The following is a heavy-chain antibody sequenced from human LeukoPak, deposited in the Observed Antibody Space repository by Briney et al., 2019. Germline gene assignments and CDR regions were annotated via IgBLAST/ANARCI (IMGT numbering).Heavy chain of an antibody. V-gene: IGHV4-34*01. Sequence: SETLSLTCAVYGGSFSDYLWNWIRQPPGKGLEWIGEISHSGNTNYNPSLKSRVTMSVDTSKKQFSLNLNTVTAADTAVYYCARGSATGFAYWGQGTLVTVSS. CDR2: ISHSGNT. D-gene: IGHD1-1*01. CDR3: ARGSATGFAY. CDR1: GGSFSDYL. J-gene: IGHJ4*02.